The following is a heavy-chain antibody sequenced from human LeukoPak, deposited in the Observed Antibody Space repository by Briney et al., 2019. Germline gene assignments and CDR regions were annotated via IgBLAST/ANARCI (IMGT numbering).Heavy chain of an antibody. V-gene: IGHV4-39*01. D-gene: IGHD6-13*01. Sequence: SSETLSLTCTVSGGSISSSSYYWGWIRQPPGKGLEWTGSIYYSGSTYYTPLLKSRVTISVDTSKNQFSLKLSSVTAADTAVYYCARFSSSWYSFDYWGQGTLVTVSS. CDR3: ARFSSSWYSFDY. CDR1: GGSISSSSYY. CDR2: IYYSGST. J-gene: IGHJ4*02.